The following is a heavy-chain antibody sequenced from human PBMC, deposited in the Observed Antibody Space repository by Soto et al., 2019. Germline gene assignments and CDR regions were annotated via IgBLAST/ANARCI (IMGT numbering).Heavy chain of an antibody. Sequence: SETLSLTCAVYGGSFSGYYWSWIRQPPGKGLEWIGEINHSGSTNYNPSLKSRVTISVDTSKNQFSLKLSSVTAADTAVYYCARHSFIAVVVGAETGFDYWGQGTLVTVSS. CDR2: INHSGST. CDR1: GGSFSGYY. D-gene: IGHD2-15*01. V-gene: IGHV4-34*01. J-gene: IGHJ4*02. CDR3: ARHSFIAVVVGAETGFDY.